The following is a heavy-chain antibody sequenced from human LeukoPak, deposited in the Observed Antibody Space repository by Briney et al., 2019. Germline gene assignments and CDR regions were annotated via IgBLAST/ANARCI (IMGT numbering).Heavy chain of an antibody. V-gene: IGHV4-34*01. CDR3: ARVVVAAANPIFDY. J-gene: IGHJ4*02. Sequence: SETLSLTCGVDGGSVSGYYWSWIRQSPGKGLEWIGEVNHRGTANYNPSLRRRATISVDTSKNQFSLKLSSVTAADTAVYYCARVVVAAANPIFDYWGQGTLVTVSS. CDR2: VNHRGTA. CDR1: GGSVSGYY. D-gene: IGHD6-25*01.